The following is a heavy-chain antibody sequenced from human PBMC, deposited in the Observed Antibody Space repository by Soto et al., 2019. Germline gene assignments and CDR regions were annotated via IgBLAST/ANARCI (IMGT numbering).Heavy chain of an antibody. J-gene: IGHJ4*02. CDR3: AHSRNLITEDAQVGDFDY. Sequence: QITLKESGPTLVKSTQTLTLTCTFSGVSLTTDGEGVGWVRQSPGEALEWLALIYWDDDERYSPSLKTRLTITKDISRNQVVLVMTSMEPVDTGTYFCAHSRNLITEDAQVGDFDYWGQGT. V-gene: IGHV2-5*02. CDR2: IYWDDDE. D-gene: IGHD1-26*01. CDR1: GVSLTTDGEG.